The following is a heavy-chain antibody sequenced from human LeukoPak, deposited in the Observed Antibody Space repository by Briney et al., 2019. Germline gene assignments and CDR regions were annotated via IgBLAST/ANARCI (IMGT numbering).Heavy chain of an antibody. V-gene: IGHV4-39*01. CDR1: GGSISSSSYY. J-gene: IGHJ4*02. D-gene: IGHD3-3*01. CDR2: IYYSGST. CDR3: ARRGRRFGANPG. Sequence: SETLSLTCTVSGGSISSSSYYWGWLRQPPGKGLEWIGSIYYSGSTYYNPSLKSRVTISVDTSKNQFSLKLSSVTAADTAVYYCARRGRRFGANPGWGQGTLVTVSS.